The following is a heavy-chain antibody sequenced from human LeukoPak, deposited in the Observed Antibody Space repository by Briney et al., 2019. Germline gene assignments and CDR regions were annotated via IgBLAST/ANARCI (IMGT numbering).Heavy chain of an antibody. CDR1: GGSISSSSYY. J-gene: IGHJ4*02. CDR3: AGAFGGVIAHFDY. CDR2: IYYSGST. D-gene: IGHD3-16*02. V-gene: IGHV4-39*07. Sequence: SETLSLTCTVSGGSISSSSYYWGWIRQPPGKGLEWIGSIYYSGSTYYNPSLKSRVTISVDTSKNQFSLKLSSVTAADTAVYYCAGAFGGVIAHFDYWGQGTLVTVSS.